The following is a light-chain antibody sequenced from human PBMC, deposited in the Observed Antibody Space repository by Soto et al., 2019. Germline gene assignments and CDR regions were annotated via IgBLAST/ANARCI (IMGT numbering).Light chain of an antibody. J-gene: IGLJ2*01. Sequence: QSALTQPASVSGSPGQSITISCTGTSSDVGGYNYVSWYQQHPGKAPKLMIYEVSNRPSGVSNRFSGSKSGNTASLTISGLQAEDEADYYCSSYTSSSTQYVVFGRGTKVTVL. V-gene: IGLV2-14*01. CDR1: SSDVGGYNY. CDR2: EVS. CDR3: SSYTSSSTQYVV.